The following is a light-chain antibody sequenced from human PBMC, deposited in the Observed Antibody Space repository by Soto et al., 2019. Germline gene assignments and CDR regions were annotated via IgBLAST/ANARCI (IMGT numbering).Light chain of an antibody. Sequence: QAVVTQEPSFSVSPGGTVTLTCGLSSGSVSTSYYPSWYQQTPGQAPRTLIYSTNTRSSGVPDRFSGSILGNKAALTITGAQADDESDYYCISYTGSDTSYVFGTGTKLTVL. V-gene: IGLV8-61*01. CDR3: ISYTGSDTSYV. CDR2: STN. CDR1: SGSVSTSYY. J-gene: IGLJ1*01.